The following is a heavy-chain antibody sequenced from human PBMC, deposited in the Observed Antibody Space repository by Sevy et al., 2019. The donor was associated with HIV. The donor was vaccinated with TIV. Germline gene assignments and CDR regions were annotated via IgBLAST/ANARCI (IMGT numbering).Heavy chain of an antibody. CDR1: GGSISSGDYY. D-gene: IGHD5-12*01. CDR3: AISDGYSGYDSFDY. CDR2: IYYSGST. Sequence: SETLSLTCTVSGGSISSGDYYWSWIRQPPGKGLEWIGYIYYSGSTYYNPSLKSRVTISVDTSKNQFSLKLSSVTAADTAVYYCAISDGYSGYDSFDYWGQGTLVTVSS. J-gene: IGHJ4*02. V-gene: IGHV4-30-4*01.